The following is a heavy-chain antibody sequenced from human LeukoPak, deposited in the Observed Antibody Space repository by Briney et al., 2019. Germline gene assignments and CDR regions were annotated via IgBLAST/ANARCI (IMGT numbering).Heavy chain of an antibody. CDR1: GYTFTSYY. Sequence: GASVKVSCKASGYTFTSYYMHWVRQAPGQGLEWMGIINPSGGSTSYAQKFQGRVTMTRDTSTSTVYMELSSLRSEDTAVYYCARVWAAHAQYYYYGMDVWGQGTTVTVSS. D-gene: IGHD6-13*01. J-gene: IGHJ6*02. CDR2: INPSGGST. V-gene: IGHV1-46*01. CDR3: ARVWAAHAQYYYYGMDV.